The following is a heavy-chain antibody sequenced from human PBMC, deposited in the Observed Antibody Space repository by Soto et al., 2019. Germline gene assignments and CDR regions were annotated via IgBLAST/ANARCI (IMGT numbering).Heavy chain of an antibody. CDR3: VGWSGPGGMDV. CDR1: GYTFTNYE. J-gene: IGHJ6*02. V-gene: IGHV1-8*01. CDR2: MNPNSGNT. D-gene: IGHD3-3*01. Sequence: QVQLVQSGAEVKKPGASVKVSCKASGYTFTNYEINWVRQATGQGLEWMGWMNPNSGNTAYAQKFQGRVTMTRNTAPSTTYMELSSLRYEDTAVYCCVGWSGPGGMDVWGQGTTVTVSS.